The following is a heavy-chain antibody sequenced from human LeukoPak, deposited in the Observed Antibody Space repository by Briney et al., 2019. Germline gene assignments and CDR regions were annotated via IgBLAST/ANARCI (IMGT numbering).Heavy chain of an antibody. CDR2: IYSGGRT. Sequence: GGSLRLSCAAPGFTVSANYRSWVRQAPGKGLEWVSVIYSGGRTYYADSVKGRFTISRDNSKNTLYLQMNSLRAEDTAVYYCARDTQSTAVTPRDWGRGTLVTVSS. D-gene: IGHD4-23*01. CDR3: ARDTQSTAVTPRD. CDR1: GFTVSANY. V-gene: IGHV3-53*01. J-gene: IGHJ4*02.